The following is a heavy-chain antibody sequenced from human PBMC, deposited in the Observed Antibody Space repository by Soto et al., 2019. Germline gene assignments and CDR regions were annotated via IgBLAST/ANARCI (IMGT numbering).Heavy chain of an antibody. Sequence: GGSLRLSCAASGFTFSSYSMNWVRQAPGKGLEWVSSISSGSDYIFYADSVKGRFTISRDNAKNSLFLQMNSLTAEDTAVYFCAREGGSTSWYQSDYWGQGTLVTVSS. D-gene: IGHD6-13*01. J-gene: IGHJ4*02. CDR1: GFTFSSYS. CDR3: AREGGSTSWYQSDY. CDR2: ISSGSDYI. V-gene: IGHV3-21*01.